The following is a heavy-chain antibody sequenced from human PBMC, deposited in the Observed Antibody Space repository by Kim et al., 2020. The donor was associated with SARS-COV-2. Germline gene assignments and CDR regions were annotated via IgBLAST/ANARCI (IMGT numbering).Heavy chain of an antibody. CDR2: ISGSGGST. Sequence: GGSLRLSCAASGFTFSSYAMSWVRQAPGKGLEWVSAISGSGGSTYYADSVKGRFTISRDNSKNTLYLQMNSLRAEDTAVYYCAKTLDIVVVVAATPYFDYWGQGTLVTVSS. CDR3: AKTLDIVVVVAATPYFDY. CDR1: GFTFSSYA. V-gene: IGHV3-23*01. D-gene: IGHD2-15*01. J-gene: IGHJ4*02.